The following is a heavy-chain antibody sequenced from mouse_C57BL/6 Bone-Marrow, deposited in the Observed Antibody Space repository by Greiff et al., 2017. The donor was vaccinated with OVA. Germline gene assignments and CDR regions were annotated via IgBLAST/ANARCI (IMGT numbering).Heavy chain of an antibody. V-gene: IGHV14-4*01. J-gene: IGHJ3*01. CDR1: GFNIKDDY. CDR3: TSYYGSPAWFAY. CDR2: IDPENGDT. Sequence: EVQLQQSGAELVRPGASVKLSCTASGFNIKDDYMHWVKQRPEQGLEWIGWIDPENGDTEYASKFQGKATITAATSSNTAYLQLSSLTSEDTAVYYCTSYYGSPAWFAYWGQGTLVTVSA. D-gene: IGHD1-1*01.